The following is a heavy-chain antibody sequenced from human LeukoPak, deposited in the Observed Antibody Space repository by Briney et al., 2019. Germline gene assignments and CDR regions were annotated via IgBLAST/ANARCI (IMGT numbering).Heavy chain of an antibody. Sequence: SETLSLTCTVSGCSISSSSYYWGWIRQPPGKGLEWTGSIYYSGSTYYNPALKRRVTISVDASKNQFFLKRGSVTSADTAVYYCARDDYYDSSGHVPNDYWGQGTLVTVSS. J-gene: IGHJ4*02. CDR3: ARDDYYDSSGHVPNDY. V-gene: IGHV4-39*07. CDR1: GCSISSSSYY. CDR2: IYYSGST. D-gene: IGHD3-22*01.